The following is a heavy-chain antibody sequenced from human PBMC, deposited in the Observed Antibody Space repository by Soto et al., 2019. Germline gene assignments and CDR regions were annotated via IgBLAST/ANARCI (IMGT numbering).Heavy chain of an antibody. V-gene: IGHV3-23*01. J-gene: IGHJ4*02. CDR1: GFSFSSYA. D-gene: IGHD5-12*01. CDR2: ISARGGSS. CDR3: AKGSIEYSASVDN. Sequence: VQLLDSGGGLVQPGGSLRLSCAASGFSFSSYAMVWVRQAPGKGLEWVSVISARGGSSYFAGSVKGRFTISRDNSKNVLSLEMNSLRAEDTAIYFCAKGSIEYSASVDNWGQGTLVLVSS.